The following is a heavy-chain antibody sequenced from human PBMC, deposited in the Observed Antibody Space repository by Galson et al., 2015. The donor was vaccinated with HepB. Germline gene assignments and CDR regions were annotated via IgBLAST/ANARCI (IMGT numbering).Heavy chain of an antibody. D-gene: IGHD1-14*01. CDR2: IYYSGST. CDR1: GVSISSRSYY. Sequence: ETLSLTCSVSGVSISSRSYYWSWIRQPPGEGLEWIASIYYSGSTHYSPSLKSRVTISADTSKNQFSLRLTSATAADTAVYYCVRHGSDDFCYAMDVWGQGTTVAVSS. CDR3: VRHGSDDFCYAMDV. J-gene: IGHJ6*02. V-gene: IGHV4-39*01.